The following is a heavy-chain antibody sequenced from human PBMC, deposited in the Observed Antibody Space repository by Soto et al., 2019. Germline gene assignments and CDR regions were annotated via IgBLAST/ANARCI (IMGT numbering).Heavy chain of an antibody. CDR1: GGPFNNYP. Sequence: QVQLVQSGAEVKKPASSVKVSCKASGGPFNNYPITWVRQAPGEGLEWMGGSIPIFGTANYAQNFQGRVTISVDESTSTAYMELSSLRSEDTAVYYCARGRGYSGDDHYYSFDMDVWGQGTTVTVSS. CDR2: SIPIFGTA. J-gene: IGHJ6*02. V-gene: IGHV1-69*01. D-gene: IGHD5-12*01. CDR3: ARGRGYSGDDHYYSFDMDV.